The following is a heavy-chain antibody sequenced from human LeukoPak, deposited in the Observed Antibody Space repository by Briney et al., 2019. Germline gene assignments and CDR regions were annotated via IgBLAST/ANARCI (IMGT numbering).Heavy chain of an antibody. CDR2: IYYSGST. V-gene: IGHV4-39*01. CDR1: GGSISSSSYY. D-gene: IGHD3-10*01. Sequence: PSETLSLTCTVSGGSISSSSYYWGWIRQPPGKGLEWIGSIYYSGSTYYNPSLKSRVTISVDTSKNQFSLKLSSVTAADTAVYYCARHRSYGSGSLGWFDPWGQGTLVTVSS. CDR3: ARHRSYGSGSLGWFDP. J-gene: IGHJ5*02.